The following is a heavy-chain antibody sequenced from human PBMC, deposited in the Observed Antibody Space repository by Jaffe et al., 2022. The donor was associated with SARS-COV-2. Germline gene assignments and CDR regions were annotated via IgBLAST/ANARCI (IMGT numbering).Heavy chain of an antibody. D-gene: IGHD1-26*01. CDR3: RVFLRVGANAFAY. Sequence: EGQLVESGGGLVEPGGSLRLSCAASGFSFSNAWMTWVRQAPGKGLEWVGRIKAKTEGGTTDYAAPVQGRFTISRDDSKNTLYLQMDSLRTEDTAVYYCRVFLRVGANAFAYWGQGTLVTVSS. V-gene: IGHV3-15*01. CDR2: IKAKTEGGTT. CDR1: GFSFSNAW. J-gene: IGHJ4*02.